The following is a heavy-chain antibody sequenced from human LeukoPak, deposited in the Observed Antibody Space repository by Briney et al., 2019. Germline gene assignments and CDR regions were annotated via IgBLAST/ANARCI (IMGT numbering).Heavy chain of an antibody. J-gene: IGHJ4*02. CDR2: TYYRSKWYN. CDR3: ARDHDSTMPFDY. D-gene: IGHD3-22*01. CDR1: GDSVSSNSAA. V-gene: IGHV6-1*01. Sequence: SQTLSLTCAISGDSVSSNSAAWNWIRQSPSRGLEWLGRTYYRSKWYNTYAEPVKSRITITPDTSKNQFTLQLNSVTPEDTAVYYCARDHDSTMPFDYWGQGTLVTVSS.